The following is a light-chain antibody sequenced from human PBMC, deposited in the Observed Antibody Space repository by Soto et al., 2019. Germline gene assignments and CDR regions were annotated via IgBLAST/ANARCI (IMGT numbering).Light chain of an antibody. Sequence: EIVLTQSPATLSLSLGERATLSCRTSQSVGTYLAWYQQKPGQAPRLLIYDSSNRAPGIPARFSGSGSGTDFIHTISSLEPEDFAVYYCQQRSNWPLTFGGGTKVEI. CDR2: DSS. CDR1: QSVGTY. J-gene: IGKJ4*01. V-gene: IGKV3-11*01. CDR3: QQRSNWPLT.